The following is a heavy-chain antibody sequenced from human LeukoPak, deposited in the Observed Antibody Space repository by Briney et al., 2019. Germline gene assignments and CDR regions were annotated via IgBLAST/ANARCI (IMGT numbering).Heavy chain of an antibody. CDR3: ARGSFHYYPSF. D-gene: IGHD3-10*01. J-gene: IGHJ4*02. CDR2: ISSSGSTI. CDR1: GFTFSRYS. V-gene: IGHV3-48*01. Sequence: GGSLRLSCVASGFTFSRYSMLWVRQAPGKGLQWLSYISSSGSTIYYADSVKGRFTISRDNAKNSLFLQMSSLRVDDTAVYYCARGSFHYYPSFRGQGTLVTVSS.